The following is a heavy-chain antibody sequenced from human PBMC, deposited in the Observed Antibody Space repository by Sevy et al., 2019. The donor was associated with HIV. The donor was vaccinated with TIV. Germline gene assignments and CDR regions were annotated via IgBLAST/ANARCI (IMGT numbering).Heavy chain of an antibody. V-gene: IGHV3-7*03. CDR2: IKRDGSEK. CDR1: GFTFSNYW. D-gene: IGHD2-2*01. CDR3: ARDCSSTSCLWGMDV. J-gene: IGHJ6*02. Sequence: LGGSLRLSCAASGFTFSNYWMSWVRQAPGKGLEWVANIKRDGSEKYYVASVKGRFTISRDNAKNSLYLQMNSLRAEDTAVYYYARDCSSTSCLWGMDVWGQGTTVTVS.